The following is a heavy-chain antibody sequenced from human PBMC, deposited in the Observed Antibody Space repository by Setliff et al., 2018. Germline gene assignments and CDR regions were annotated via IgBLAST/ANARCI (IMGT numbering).Heavy chain of an antibody. CDR2: VHSSGTN. Sequence: PSETLSLTCAVSGDSIKSNAYYWGWIRQSPVRGLEWIGSVHSSGTNHYNPSLKSRVTISVDSAPTHFSLNLRSVTAADTAIYYCARPPKWFGEVIIGALDVWGQGTVVTVSS. D-gene: IGHD3-10*01. CDR1: GDSIKSNAYY. V-gene: IGHV4-39*02. CDR3: ARPPKWFGEVIIGALDV. J-gene: IGHJ3*01.